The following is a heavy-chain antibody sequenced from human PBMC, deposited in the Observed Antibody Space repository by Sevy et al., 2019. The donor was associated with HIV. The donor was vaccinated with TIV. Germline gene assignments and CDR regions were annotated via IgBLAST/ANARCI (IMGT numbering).Heavy chain of an antibody. CDR1: GFSLSNYY. CDR3: AGGSGRYNDAFDI. D-gene: IGHD1-26*01. J-gene: IGHJ3*02. V-gene: IGHV3-11*06. Sequence: GGSLRLSCAASGFSLSNYYMSWIRQAPGKGLEWVSYISSLSSYTNFADSVKGRFTISRDNAKNSLYLQMKSLRAEDTAVYYCAGGSGRYNDAFDIWGQGAMVTVSS. CDR2: ISSLSSYT.